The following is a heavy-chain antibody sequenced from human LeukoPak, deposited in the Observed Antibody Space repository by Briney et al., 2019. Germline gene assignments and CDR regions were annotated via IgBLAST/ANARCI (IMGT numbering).Heavy chain of an antibody. CDR1: GFTFCSYD. D-gene: IGHD2-2*01. CDR2: IGTAGDT. J-gene: IGHJ3*02. CDR3: ARGRYHDAFDI. V-gene: IGHV3-13*04. Sequence: PGGSLTLSCAASGFTFCSYDMHWVRQATGKGLEWVSAIGTAGDTYYPGSVKGRFTISRENAKNSLYLQMNSLRAGDTAVYYCARGRYHDAFDIWGQGTMVTVSS.